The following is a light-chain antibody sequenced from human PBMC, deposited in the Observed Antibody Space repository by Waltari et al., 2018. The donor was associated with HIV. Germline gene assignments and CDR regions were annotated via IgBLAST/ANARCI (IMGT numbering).Light chain of an antibody. CDR3: SSWDSTLSAWV. J-gene: IGLJ3*02. CDR2: MTN. V-gene: IGLV10-54*01. Sequence: QSGLSPPPSVSKTLSQTAILTSDGDYNNAGSQGATWFQQHRGRPPKLLSYMTNGRPSGVSGRFSASRSGDTAYLSISSLESEDEAYYFCSSWDSTLSAWVFGGGTQLTVL. CDR1: YNNAGSQG.